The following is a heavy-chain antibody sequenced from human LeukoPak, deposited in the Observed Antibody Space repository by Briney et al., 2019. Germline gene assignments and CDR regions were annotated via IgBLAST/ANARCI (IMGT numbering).Heavy chain of an antibody. CDR2: ISSSGSTI. CDR1: GFTFSDYY. J-gene: IGHJ6*02. D-gene: IGHD2-2*01. Sequence: GGSLRLSCAASGFTFSDYYMSWIRQAPGKGLEWVSYISSSGSTIYYADSVKGRFTISRDNAKNSLYLQMNSLRAEDTAVYYCARDEYCSSTSCYDYYYGMDVWGQGTTVTVSS. V-gene: IGHV3-11*01. CDR3: ARDEYCSSTSCYDYYYGMDV.